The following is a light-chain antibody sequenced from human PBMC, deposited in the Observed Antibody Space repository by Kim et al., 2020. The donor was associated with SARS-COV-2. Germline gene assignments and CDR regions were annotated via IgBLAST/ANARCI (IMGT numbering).Light chain of an antibody. V-gene: IGKV3-11*01. CDR2: DAS. J-gene: IGKJ2*03. CDR3: VQRNNWPPRIS. Sequence: DIVLTQSPATLSLSPGERATLSCRASQSVSSYLAWYQQKPGQAPRLLIYDASNRATGIPARFSGSGSGTDFTLTISSLEPEDFAVYYCVQRNNWPPRISFGQGTKLEI. CDR1: QSVSSY.